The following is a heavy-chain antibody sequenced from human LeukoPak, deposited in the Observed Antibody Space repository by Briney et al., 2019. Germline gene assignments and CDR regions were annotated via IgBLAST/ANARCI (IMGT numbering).Heavy chain of an antibody. V-gene: IGHV3-48*03. J-gene: IGHJ3*02. CDR1: GFTFSSYE. D-gene: IGHD6-6*01. Sequence: PGGSLRLSCAASGFTFSSYEMNWVRQAPGKGLEWVSYISSSGSIIYYADSVKGRFTISRDNAKNPLYLQMNNLRVEDTAVYYCARDRFAARPPKATAFDIWGQGTTVTVSS. CDR2: ISSSGSII. CDR3: ARDRFAARPPKATAFDI.